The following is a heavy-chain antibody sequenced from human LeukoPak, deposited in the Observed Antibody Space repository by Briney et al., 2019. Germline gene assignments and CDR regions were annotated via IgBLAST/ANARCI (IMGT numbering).Heavy chain of an antibody. CDR1: GFTVDDYA. CDR2: ISWNSGSI. V-gene: IGHV3-9*01. J-gene: IGHJ3*02. Sequence: SLRLSCAASGFTVDDYAMHWVRQAPGKGLEWVSGISWNSGSIGYADSVKGRFTISRDNAKNSLYLQMNSLRAEDTALYYCAKEDTSIDAFDIWGQGTMVTVSS. D-gene: IGHD5-18*01. CDR3: AKEDTSIDAFDI.